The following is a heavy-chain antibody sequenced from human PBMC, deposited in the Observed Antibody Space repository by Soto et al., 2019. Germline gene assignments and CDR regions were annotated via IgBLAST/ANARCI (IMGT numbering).Heavy chain of an antibody. J-gene: IGHJ4*02. CDR2: ISSSGNT. Sequence: ASETLSLTCTVSDGSISNFYWSWSRQPPGKGLEWIGYISSSGNTNYNPSLKSRVSISVDTSKTQFSLNLTSVTAADTAVYYCARAPMVLTRSYFDSWGQGTPVTVSS. V-gene: IGHV4-59*01. D-gene: IGHD3-22*01. CDR1: DGSISNFY. CDR3: ARAPMVLTRSYFDS.